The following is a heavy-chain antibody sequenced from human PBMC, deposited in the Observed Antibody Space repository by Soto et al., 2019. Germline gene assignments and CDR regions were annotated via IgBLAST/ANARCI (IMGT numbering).Heavy chain of an antibody. CDR2: IGTAGDT. V-gene: IGHV3-13*01. CDR1: GFTFSSYD. J-gene: IGHJ4*02. Sequence: EVQLVESGGGLVQPGGSLRLSCAASGFTFSSYDMHWVRQATGKGLEWVSAIGTAGDTYYPGSVKGGFIISRENAKNSLYLQMNRLRAGDTAVYYCARGHRGYFDYWGQGTLVTVSS. CDR3: ARGHRGYFDY.